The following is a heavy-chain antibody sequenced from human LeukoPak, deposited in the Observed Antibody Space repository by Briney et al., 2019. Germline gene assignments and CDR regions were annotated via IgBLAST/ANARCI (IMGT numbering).Heavy chain of an antibody. J-gene: IGHJ3*02. D-gene: IGHD3-22*01. CDR2: IYYSRST. CDR3: ARDGRYYDSSGTNAFDI. V-gene: IGHV4-61*01. Sequence: PSETLSLTCTGSGGSVSSGSYYWSWLRQPPGKGLERIGYIYYSRSTNYNPSLKSRVTISVDTSKNQFSLKLSSVTAADTAVYYCARDGRYYDSSGTNAFDIWGQGTMVTVSS. CDR1: GGSVSSGSYY.